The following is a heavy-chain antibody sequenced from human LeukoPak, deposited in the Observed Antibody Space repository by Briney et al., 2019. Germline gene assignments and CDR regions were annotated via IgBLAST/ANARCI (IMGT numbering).Heavy chain of an antibody. CDR3: ARGSVLLAMDV. CDR1: GGSISSYY. Sequence: PSETLSLTCTVSGGSISSYYWSWIRQPPGKGLEWIGYIYNSGSTNYNPSLKSRVTISVDASKNEFSLKLRSVTAADTAVYYCARGSVLLAMDVWGKGTTVTISS. CDR2: IYNSGST. J-gene: IGHJ6*03. D-gene: IGHD3-16*01. V-gene: IGHV4-59*01.